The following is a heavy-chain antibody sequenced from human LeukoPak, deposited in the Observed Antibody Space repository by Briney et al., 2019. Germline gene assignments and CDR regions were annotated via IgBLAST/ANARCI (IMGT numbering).Heavy chain of an antibody. CDR2: ISYDGSNK. CDR3: AKGEALDY. V-gene: IGHV3-30*18. CDR1: GFTFSSYG. D-gene: IGHD1-26*01. J-gene: IGHJ4*02. Sequence: GGSLRLSCAASGFTFSSYGMHWVRQAPGKGLEWVAVISYDGSNKYYADSVKGRFTISRDNSKNTLYLQMNSLRAEDTAVYYCAKGEALDYWGQGTLVTVSA.